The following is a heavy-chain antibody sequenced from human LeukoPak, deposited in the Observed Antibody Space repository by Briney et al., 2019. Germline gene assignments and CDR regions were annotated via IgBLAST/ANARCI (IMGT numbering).Heavy chain of an antibody. J-gene: IGHJ4*02. V-gene: IGHV3-53*01. D-gene: IGHD4-11*01. CDR1: GFTVSSNY. CDR2: IYSGGST. CDR3: ARLRPSQRALTN. Sequence: GGSLRLSCAASGFTVSSNYMSWVRQAPGKGLEWVSVIYSGGSTYYADSVKGRFTISRDNAKNSLYLQMNSLRAEDTAVYYCARLRPSQRALTNWGQGTLVTVSS.